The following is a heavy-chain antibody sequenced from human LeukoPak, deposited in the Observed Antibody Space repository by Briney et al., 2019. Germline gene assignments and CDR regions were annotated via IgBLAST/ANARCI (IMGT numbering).Heavy chain of an antibody. D-gene: IGHD3-22*01. CDR1: GGSISSSSYY. CDR2: LYYSGST. CDR3: SDYYDSSGYYFRS. V-gene: IGHV4-39*01. J-gene: IGHJ5*02. Sequence: ASETLSLTCTVSGGSISSSSYYWGWIRQPPGKGLEWIGSLYYSGSTYYNPSLKSRVTISVDTSKNQFSLKLSSVTAADTAVYYCSDYYDSSGYYFRSWGQGTLVTVSA.